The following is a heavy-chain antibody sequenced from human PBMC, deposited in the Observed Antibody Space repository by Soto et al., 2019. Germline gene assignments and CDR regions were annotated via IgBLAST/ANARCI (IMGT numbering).Heavy chain of an antibody. J-gene: IGHJ4*02. CDR3: AKEGGGVVVPAH. Sequence: GGSLRLSCAASGFTFSSYAMSWVRQAPGKGLEWVSAISGSGGSTYYADSVKGRFTISRDNSKNTVYVQMNSLRAEDTAVYYCAKEGGGVVVPAHWGQGTLVTVSS. CDR2: ISGSGGST. D-gene: IGHD2-2*01. CDR1: GFTFSSYA. V-gene: IGHV3-23*01.